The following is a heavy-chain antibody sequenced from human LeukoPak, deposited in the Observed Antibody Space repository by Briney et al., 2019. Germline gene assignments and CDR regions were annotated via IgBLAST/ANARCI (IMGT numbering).Heavy chain of an antibody. D-gene: IGHD4-17*01. CDR3: ARESGLSLWDGDYYHYYYYGMDV. J-gene: IGHJ6*02. V-gene: IGHV3-23*01. CDR2: MSGGGGST. CDR1: GFTFSSYG. Sequence: GGSLRLSCAASGFTFSSYGMSWVRQAPGKGLEWVSVMSGGGGSTYDADSVKGRFTISRDNAKNSLYLQMNSLRAEDTAVYYCARESGLSLWDGDYYHYYYYGMDVWGQGTTVTVSS.